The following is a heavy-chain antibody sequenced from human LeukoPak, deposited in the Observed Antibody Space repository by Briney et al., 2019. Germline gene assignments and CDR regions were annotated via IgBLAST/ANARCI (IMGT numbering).Heavy chain of an antibody. D-gene: IGHD1-1*01. CDR3: AKRTGVTQLHFDH. CDR1: GFTFTNYV. J-gene: IGHJ4*02. V-gene: IGHV3-23*01. CDR2: ISENGGAA. Sequence: GGSLRLSCAASGFTFTNYVMGWVRQAQGKGLEWVSAISENGGAADYADSVRGRFTISRDNSQNTLYQQMNSLRAEDTAVYYCAKRTGVTQLHFDHWGQGTLVTVSS.